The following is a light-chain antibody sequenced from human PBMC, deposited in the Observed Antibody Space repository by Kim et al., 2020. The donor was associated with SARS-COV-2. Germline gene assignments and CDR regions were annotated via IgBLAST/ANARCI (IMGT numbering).Light chain of an antibody. J-gene: IGLJ2*01. CDR1: NLGNRY. CDR2: QDT. Sequence: VAPGQTATITCSGSNLGNRYVSWYRQRPGQSPVLVIYQDTKRPSGIPERFSGSNSGNTATLTVSGTQTMDEADYYCQAWDSGTAVFGGGTQLTVL. CDR3: QAWDSGTAV. V-gene: IGLV3-1*01.